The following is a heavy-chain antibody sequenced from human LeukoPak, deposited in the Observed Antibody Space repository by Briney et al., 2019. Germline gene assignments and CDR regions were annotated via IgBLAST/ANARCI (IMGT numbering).Heavy chain of an antibody. J-gene: IGHJ4*02. D-gene: IGHD3-9*01. CDR2: ISWNSGSI. CDR3: AKDMKILTGYYPPTIDY. V-gene: IGHV3-9*01. CDR1: GFTFDDYA. Sequence: PGGSLRLSCAASGFTFDDYAMHWVRQAPGKGLEWVSGISWNSGSIGYAGSVKGRFTISRDNAKNSLYLQMNSLRAEDTALYYCAKDMKILTGYYPPTIDYWGQGTLVTVSS.